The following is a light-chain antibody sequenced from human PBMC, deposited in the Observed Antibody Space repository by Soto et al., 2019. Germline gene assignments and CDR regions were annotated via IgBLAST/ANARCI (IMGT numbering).Light chain of an antibody. CDR3: QQRQYWPPIT. CDR1: QSVSSSY. CDR2: GAS. Sequence: EIVLTQSPGTLSLSPGEGATLSCRASQSVSSSYIAWYQQRPGQTPSLLIYGASTRATGIPDRFSGSGSGTDFTLTISRLEPEDFAVYYCQQRQYWPPITFGQGTRLEI. J-gene: IGKJ5*01. V-gene: IGKV3D-20*02.